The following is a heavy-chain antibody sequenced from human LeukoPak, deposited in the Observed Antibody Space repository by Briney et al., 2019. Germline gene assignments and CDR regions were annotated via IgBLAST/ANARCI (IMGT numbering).Heavy chain of an antibody. D-gene: IGHD5-12*01. CDR1: GFTPIHYW. CDR2: ISGSGDST. V-gene: IGHV3-23*01. J-gene: IGHJ4*02. Sequence: GGSLRLSCALSGFTPIHYWMTWVRQAPGKGLEWVSGISGSGDSTYYADSVKGRFTISRDNSKNTLYLQMNSLRAEDTAVYYCARGPSGYHNTGGQGTLVTVSS. CDR3: ARGPSGYHNT.